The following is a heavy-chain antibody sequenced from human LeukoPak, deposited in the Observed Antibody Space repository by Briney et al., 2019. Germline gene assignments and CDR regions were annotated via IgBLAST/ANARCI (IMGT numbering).Heavy chain of an antibody. CDR2: INYSGST. CDR3: ARDEAIFGAGYYYGMDV. CDR1: GGSFSGYY. V-gene: IGHV4-34*09. Sequence: SETLSLTCAVYGGSFSGYYWSWIRQHPGKGLEWIGYINYSGSTYYNPSLKSRVTISIDTSQNQFSLKLSSVTAADTAVYYCARDEAIFGAGYYYGMDVWGQGTTVTVFS. J-gene: IGHJ6*02. D-gene: IGHD3-3*01.